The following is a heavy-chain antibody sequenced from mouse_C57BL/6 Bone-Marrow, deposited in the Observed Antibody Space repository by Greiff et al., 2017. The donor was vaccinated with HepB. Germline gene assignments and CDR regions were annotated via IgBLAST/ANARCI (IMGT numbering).Heavy chain of an antibody. CDR1: GFTFSDYY. J-gene: IGHJ2*01. Sequence: EVQLVESAGGLVQPGSSMKLSCTASGFTFSDYYMAWVRQVPEKGLEWVANINYDGSSTYYLDSLKSRFIISRDNAKNILYLQMSSLKSEDTATYYCARDSSGYYFDYWGQGTTLTVSS. V-gene: IGHV5-16*01. CDR2: INYDGSST. CDR3: ARDSSGYYFDY. D-gene: IGHD3-2*02.